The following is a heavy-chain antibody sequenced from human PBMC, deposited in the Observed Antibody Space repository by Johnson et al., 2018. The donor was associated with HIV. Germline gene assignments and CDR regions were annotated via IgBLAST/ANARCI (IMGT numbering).Heavy chain of an antibody. CDR1: GFTFDDHG. D-gene: IGHD1-26*01. J-gene: IGHJ3*02. CDR3: ARAYPLGVTLFSAFYI. Sequence: AQLVESGGGVVPPGGSLRLSCAASGFTFDDHGMSWVRQAPGKGLEWVSGINWNGGSTGYADSVKGRFTISRDNAKNSLTLQMNSLRAADTALYFCARAYPLGVTLFSAFYIWGQGTMVTASS. V-gene: IGHV3-20*04. CDR2: INWNGGST.